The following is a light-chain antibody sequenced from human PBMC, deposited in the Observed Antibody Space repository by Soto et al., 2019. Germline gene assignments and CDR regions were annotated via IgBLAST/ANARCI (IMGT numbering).Light chain of an antibody. CDR3: QQYKNWPPWT. J-gene: IGKJ1*01. CDR1: QSVSTN. Sequence: ETVMTQSPATLSLSPGERATLSCTASQSVSTNLVWYQQRPGQAPRLLSYSASIRATGIPARLSGSGAETEFTLTISSLQSEDSALYYCQQYKNWPPWTFGQGTKVEV. V-gene: IGKV3-15*01. CDR2: SAS.